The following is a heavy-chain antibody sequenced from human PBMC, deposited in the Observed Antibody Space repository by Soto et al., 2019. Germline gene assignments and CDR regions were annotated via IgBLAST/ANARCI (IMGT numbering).Heavy chain of an antibody. CDR3: AKGSNYCGGDCYYYYYGMDV. V-gene: IGHV3-30*18. Sequence: GPLRVSCSASVFTCISYGMHWVRQAPGKWLEWVAVISYDGSNKYYADSVKGRFTISRDNSKNTLYLQMNSLRAEDTAVYYCAKGSNYCGGDCYYYYYGMDVWGQGTTVTVSS. D-gene: IGHD2-21*02. J-gene: IGHJ6*02. CDR2: ISYDGSNK. CDR1: VFTCISYG.